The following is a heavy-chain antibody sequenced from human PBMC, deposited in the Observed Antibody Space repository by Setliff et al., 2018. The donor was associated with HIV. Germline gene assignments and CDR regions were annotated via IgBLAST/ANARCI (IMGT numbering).Heavy chain of an antibody. Sequence: SETLSLTCTVSGGSISSYYWSWIRQPAGKGLEWIGRIYTSGSTNYNPSLKSRVTMSVDTSKNQFSLKLSSVTAADTAVYYCASDISPDDGYNRLHYFDYWGQGTLVTVSS. V-gene: IGHV4-4*07. D-gene: IGHD5-12*01. CDR3: ASDISPDDGYNRLHYFDY. J-gene: IGHJ4*02. CDR2: IYTSGST. CDR1: GGSISSYY.